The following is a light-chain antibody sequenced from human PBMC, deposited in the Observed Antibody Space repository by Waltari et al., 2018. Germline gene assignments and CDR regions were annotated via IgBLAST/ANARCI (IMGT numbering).Light chain of an antibody. CDR3: QQYYSTPYT. CDR1: QNVLSSSNNKNY. V-gene: IGKV4-1*01. CDR2: WAS. J-gene: IGKJ2*01. Sequence: DIVMTQSPDSLAVSLGARVTINCTSSQNVLSSSNNKNYLAWYQQKPGQSPNLLIYWASTRESGVPDRFSGSGSGTDFTLTISSLQAEDVAVYYCQQYYSTPYTFGQGTKLEIK.